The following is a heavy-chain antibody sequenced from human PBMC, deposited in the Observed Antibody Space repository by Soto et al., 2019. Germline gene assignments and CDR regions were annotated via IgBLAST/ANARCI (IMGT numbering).Heavy chain of an antibody. Sequence: SETLSLTCAVSGGSISSSYWWTWVRQAPGKGLQWIGEIYHSGSTNYNPSLRSRVSMSVDRSNNEFSLSLSSVTAADTAVYYCAAGGGLPRYYWGQGTLVTVSS. J-gene: IGHJ4*02. CDR3: AAGGGLPRYY. D-gene: IGHD5-12*01. CDR1: GGSISSSYW. CDR2: IYHSGST. V-gene: IGHV4-4*02.